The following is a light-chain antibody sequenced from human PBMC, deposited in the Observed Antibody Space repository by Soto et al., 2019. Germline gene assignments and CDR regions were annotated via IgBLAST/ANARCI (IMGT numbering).Light chain of an antibody. V-gene: IGKV1-5*01. CDR1: QSLTGR. CDR3: KQYKVYPYS. CDR2: DVS. J-gene: IGKJ2*01. Sequence: DIQMTQSPSTLSASIGDTVTLTCRASQSLTGRLAWYQQKPGRPPKLLIYDVSIFESGVPSRLSGRESGADFTVTTSSLLTDDWATFDCKQYKVYPYSSGQGT.